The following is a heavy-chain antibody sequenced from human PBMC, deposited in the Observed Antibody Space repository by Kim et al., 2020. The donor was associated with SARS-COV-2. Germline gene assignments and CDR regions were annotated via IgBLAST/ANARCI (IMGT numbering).Heavy chain of an antibody. CDR2: ISYDGSNK. Sequence: GGSLRLSCAASGFTFSSYGMHWVRQAPGKGLEWVAVISYDGSNKYYADSVKGRFTISRDNSKNTLYLQMKSLRAEDTAVYYCARDHLPAYYYDSSGYYPDAFDIWGQGTMVTVSS. J-gene: IGHJ3*02. V-gene: IGHV3-33*05. CDR1: GFTFSSYG. CDR3: ARDHLPAYYYDSSGYYPDAFDI. D-gene: IGHD3-22*01.